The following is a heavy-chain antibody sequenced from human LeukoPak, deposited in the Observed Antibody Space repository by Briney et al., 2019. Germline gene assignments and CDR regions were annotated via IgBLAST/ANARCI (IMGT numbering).Heavy chain of an antibody. CDR3: ARWFVVVPAATWYFDL. V-gene: IGHV1-2*02. J-gene: IGHJ2*01. D-gene: IGHD2-2*01. CDR1: GYTFTGYY. CDR2: INPNSGGT. Sequence: ASVKVSCKASGYTFTGYYMHWVRQAPGQGLEWMGWINPNSGGTNYAQKFQGRVTMTRDTSNSTAYMELSRLRSDDTAVYYCARWFVVVPAATWYFDLWGRGTLVTVSS.